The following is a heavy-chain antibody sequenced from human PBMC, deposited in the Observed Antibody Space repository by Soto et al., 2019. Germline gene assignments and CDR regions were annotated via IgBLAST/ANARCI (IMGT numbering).Heavy chain of an antibody. Sequence: GASVKVSCKASGYTFTSYVMHWVRQAPGQRLEWMGWINADNGNTKYSQKFQGRVTITRDTSASTAYMELSSLRSEDTAVYYCARDPQIFDHWGQGTLVTVSS. CDR1: GYTFTSYV. CDR3: ARDPQIFDH. J-gene: IGHJ4*02. V-gene: IGHV1-3*01. CDR2: INADNGNT.